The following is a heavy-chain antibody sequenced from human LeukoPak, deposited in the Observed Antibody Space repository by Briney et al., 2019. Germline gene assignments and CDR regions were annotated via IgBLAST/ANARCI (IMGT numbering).Heavy chain of an antibody. CDR1: GYTFTGYY. CDR2: INPSGGST. Sequence: ASVKVSRKASGYTFTGYYMHWVRQAPGQGLEWMGIINPSGGSTSYAQKFQGRVTMTRDTSTSTVYMELSSLRSEDTAVYYCARAPPNEWELPPFDYWGQGTLVTVSS. V-gene: IGHV1-46*01. CDR3: ARAPPNEWELPPFDY. J-gene: IGHJ4*02. D-gene: IGHD1-26*01.